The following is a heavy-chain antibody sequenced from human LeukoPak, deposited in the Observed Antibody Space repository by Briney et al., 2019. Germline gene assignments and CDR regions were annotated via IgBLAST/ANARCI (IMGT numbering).Heavy chain of an antibody. Sequence: SETLSLTCTVSGGSISSSSYYWGWIRQPPGKGLEWIGSIYYSGSTYYNPPLKSRVTISVDTSKNQFSLKLSSVTAADTAVYYCARLGGRELRNWFDPWGQGTLVTVSS. D-gene: IGHD1-26*01. V-gene: IGHV4-39*01. J-gene: IGHJ5*02. CDR2: IYYSGST. CDR1: GGSISSSSYY. CDR3: ARLGGRELRNWFDP.